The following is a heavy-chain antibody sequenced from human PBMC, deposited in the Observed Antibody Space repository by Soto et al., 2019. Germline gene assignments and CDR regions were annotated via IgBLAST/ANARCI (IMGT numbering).Heavy chain of an antibody. V-gene: IGHV3-23*01. Sequence: LRLSCAASGFTFSIYAMTWVRQSPGKGLEWVSSMSRTGDNTYYADSVKGRFTISRDNSKNTLYLQMNSLRAEDTAIYYCAKDQSNSNPLYYFDFWGPGTLVTVSS. CDR3: AKDQSNSNPLYYFDF. CDR1: GFTFSIYA. CDR2: MSRTGDNT. D-gene: IGHD3-22*01. J-gene: IGHJ4*02.